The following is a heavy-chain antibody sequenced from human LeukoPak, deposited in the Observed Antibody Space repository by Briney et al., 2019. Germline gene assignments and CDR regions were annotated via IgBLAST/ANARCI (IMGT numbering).Heavy chain of an antibody. D-gene: IGHD4-17*01. Sequence: SETLSLTCAVYGGSFSGYYWSWIRQPPGKGLEWIGEINHSGSTNYNPSLKSRVTISVDTSKNQFSLKLSSVTAADTAVYYCARHRRLLYGAYWYFDLWGRGTLVTVSS. J-gene: IGHJ2*01. CDR1: GGSFSGYY. V-gene: IGHV4-34*01. CDR2: INHSGST. CDR3: ARHRRLLYGAYWYFDL.